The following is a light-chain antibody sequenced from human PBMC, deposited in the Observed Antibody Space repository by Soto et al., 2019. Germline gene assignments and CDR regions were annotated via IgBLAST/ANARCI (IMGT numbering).Light chain of an antibody. V-gene: IGKV1-39*01. Sequence: DIQMTQSPSSLSSSVGDRVTITCRASQSISSYLNWYQQKAGKAPKLLIYASSSVHGGVPSRFSGSGSGTDFTLIISSLQREDFETYHCQQTSRTHYTFGQGTKVEI. CDR2: ASS. CDR3: QQTSRTHYT. J-gene: IGKJ2*01. CDR1: QSISSY.